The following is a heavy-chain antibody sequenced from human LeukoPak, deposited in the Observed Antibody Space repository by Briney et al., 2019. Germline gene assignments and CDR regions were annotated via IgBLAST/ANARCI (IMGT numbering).Heavy chain of an antibody. Sequence: SETLSLTCGVSGYPINNAYYWVWIRQPPGKGLEWIGSLYHPDSTYYNPSLKSRVTMSVDTSRNQFSLRLSFVTAADTAVYYCARQYDAYFYYYLDLWGTGTTVTVSS. J-gene: IGHJ6*03. CDR1: GYPINNAYY. V-gene: IGHV4-38-2*01. D-gene: IGHD3-3*01. CDR3: ARQYDAYFYYYLDL. CDR2: LYHPDST.